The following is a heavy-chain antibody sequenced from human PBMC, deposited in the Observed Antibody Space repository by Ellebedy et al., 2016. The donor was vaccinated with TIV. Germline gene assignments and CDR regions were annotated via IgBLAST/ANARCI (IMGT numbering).Heavy chain of an antibody. CDR3: ARAGGGTTGFFHD. Sequence: GGSLRLXCAASGFIFSDFYMSWIRQAPGKGLEWISHISSTSSGSFIHYADSVRGRFTISRDNAKNSLYLQMSSLTVDDTAIYYCARAGGGTTGFFHDWGRGTLVIVSS. CDR2: ISSTSSGSFI. D-gene: IGHD1-7*01. J-gene: IGHJ1*01. CDR1: GFIFSDFY. V-gene: IGHV3-11*01.